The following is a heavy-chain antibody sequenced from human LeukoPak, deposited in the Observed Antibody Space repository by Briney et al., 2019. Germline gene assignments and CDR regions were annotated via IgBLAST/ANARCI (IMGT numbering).Heavy chain of an antibody. D-gene: IGHD2-2*01. J-gene: IGHJ5*02. V-gene: IGHV4-61*09. CDR3: ARDRGGYCSSTSCYAGYWFDP. Sequence: PSQTLSLTCTVSGDSIRSGNYYWTWIRQPAGKGLEWIGHIYTSGSTNYNPSLKSRVTISVYTSKNQFSLKLSSVTAADTAVYSCARDRGGYCSSTSCYAGYWFDPWGQGTLVTVSS. CDR2: IYTSGST. CDR1: GDSIRSGNYY.